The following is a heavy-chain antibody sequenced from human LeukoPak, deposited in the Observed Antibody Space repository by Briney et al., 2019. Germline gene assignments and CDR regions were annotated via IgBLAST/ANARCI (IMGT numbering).Heavy chain of an antibody. CDR3: ARVAAGIGFFQH. J-gene: IGHJ1*01. CDR1: GDSSYNNIYY. D-gene: IGHD6-13*01. V-gene: IGHV4-39*07. Sequence: PSETLSLTCTVSGDSSYNNIYYWGWIRQPPGKGLEWIGSIDYSGSTYYNPSLKNRATISIDASKNQFSLKLSSVTAADMAVYYCARVAAGIGFFQHWGQGTLVTVSS. CDR2: IDYSGST.